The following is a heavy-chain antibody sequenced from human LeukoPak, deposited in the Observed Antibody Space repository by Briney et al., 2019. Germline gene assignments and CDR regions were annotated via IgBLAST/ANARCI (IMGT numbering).Heavy chain of an antibody. D-gene: IGHD3-16*01. CDR2: INPNSGGT. V-gene: IGHV1-2*06. Sequence: ASVKVSCKASGYTFTAHYIHWVRQAPGQGLEWMGRINPNSGGTNYAQKFQGRVTMTRDTSINTAYMELSRLRSDDTAVYYCARDDTYDSPGYWGQGTLVTVSS. J-gene: IGHJ4*02. CDR1: GYTFTAHY. CDR3: ARDDTYDSPGY.